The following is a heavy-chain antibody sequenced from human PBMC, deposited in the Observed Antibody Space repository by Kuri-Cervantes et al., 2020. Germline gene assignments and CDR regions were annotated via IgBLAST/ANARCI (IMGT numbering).Heavy chain of an antibody. D-gene: IGHD3-22*01. V-gene: IGHV1-18*01. CDR1: GYTFTSYG. CDR3: ARAHYYDGSGYFLNYYGMDV. J-gene: IGHJ6*02. Sequence: ASVKVSCKASGYTFTSYGISWVRQAPGQGLEWMGWISAYNGNTNYAQKLQGRVTITTDTSTSTAYMELRSLRSDDTAVYYCARAHYYDGSGYFLNYYGMDVWGQGTTVTVSS. CDR2: ISAYNGNT.